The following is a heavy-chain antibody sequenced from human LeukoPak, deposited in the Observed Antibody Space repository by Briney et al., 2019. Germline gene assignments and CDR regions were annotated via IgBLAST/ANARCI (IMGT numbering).Heavy chain of an antibody. CDR3: ARDSVMYYDSSGYSDYFDY. Sequence: ASVKVSCKASGYTFTGYYMHWVRQAPGQGLEWMGWINPNSGGTNYAQKFQGRVTMTTDTSTSTAYMELRSLRSDDTAVYYCARDSVMYYDSSGYSDYFDYWGQGTLVTVSS. J-gene: IGHJ4*02. CDR2: INPNSGGT. D-gene: IGHD3-22*01. V-gene: IGHV1-2*02. CDR1: GYTFTGYY.